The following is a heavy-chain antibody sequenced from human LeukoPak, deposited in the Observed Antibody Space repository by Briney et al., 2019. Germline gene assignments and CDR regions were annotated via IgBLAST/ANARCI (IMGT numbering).Heavy chain of an antibody. CDR1: GYTFTGYY. D-gene: IGHD5-24*01. J-gene: IGHJ4*02. V-gene: IGHV1-2*06. CDR2: INPNSGGT. CDR3: ASASAWLQGFDY. Sequence: ASVKVSCKASGYTFTGYYMHWVRQAPGQGLEWMGRINPNSGGTNYAQKFQGRVTMTRDTSISTAYMELSRLRSDDTAVYYCASASAWLQGFDYWGQGTLVTVPS.